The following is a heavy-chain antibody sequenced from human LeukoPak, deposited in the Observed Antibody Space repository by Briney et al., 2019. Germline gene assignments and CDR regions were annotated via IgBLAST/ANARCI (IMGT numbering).Heavy chain of an antibody. CDR1: GGSFSGYY. V-gene: IGHV4-34*01. CDR3: ARFYDSSGYRRSYYFDY. CDR2: INHSGST. Sequence: SETLSLTCAVYGGSFSGYYWNWIRQPPGKGLEWIGEINHSGSTNYNPSLKSRVTISVDTSKNQFSLKLSSVTAADTAVYYCARFYDSSGYRRSYYFDYWGQGTLVTVSS. J-gene: IGHJ4*02. D-gene: IGHD3-22*01.